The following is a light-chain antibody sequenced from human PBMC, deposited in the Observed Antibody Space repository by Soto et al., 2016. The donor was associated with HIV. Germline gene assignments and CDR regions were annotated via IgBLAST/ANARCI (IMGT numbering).Light chain of an antibody. V-gene: IGLV3-21*03. CDR2: DDN. J-gene: IGLJ2*01. CDR3: QLWDTGYDHPV. CDR1: IGGIS. Sequence: SYELTQPPSVSVAPGKTARITCIGGISVRWYQQKPGQAPVLVVYDDNDRPSGIPERFSGSNSGNTATLTISRVEAGDEADYYCQLWDTGYDHPVFGGGTKLTVL.